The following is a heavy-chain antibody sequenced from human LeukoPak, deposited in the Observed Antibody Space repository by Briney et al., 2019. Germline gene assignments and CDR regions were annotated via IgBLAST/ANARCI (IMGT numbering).Heavy chain of an antibody. CDR3: ARGQVPAAHDTARYDY. D-gene: IGHD2-2*01. J-gene: IGHJ4*02. Sequence: GGSLRLSCAASGFTFSSYWMSWVRQAPGKGLEWVTNIKQDGSEKYYVDSVKGRFTISRDNAKNSLYLQMNSLRAEDTAVNYCARGQVPAAHDTARYDYWGQGTLVTVSS. CDR2: IKQDGSEK. CDR1: GFTFSSYW. V-gene: IGHV3-7*01.